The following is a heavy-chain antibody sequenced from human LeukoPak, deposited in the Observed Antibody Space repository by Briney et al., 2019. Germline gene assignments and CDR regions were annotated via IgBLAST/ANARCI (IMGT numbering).Heavy chain of an antibody. CDR2: INPNSGGT. CDR3: ATGSIVATIFFYFDY. CDR1: GYTFTGYY. V-gene: IGHV1-2*02. Sequence: ASVKVSCKASGYTFTGYYMHWVRQAPGQGLEWMGWINPNSGGTIYAQKFQGRVTMTEDTSTDTAYMELSSLRSEDTAVYYCATGSIVATIFFYFDYWGQGTLVTVSS. D-gene: IGHD5-12*01. J-gene: IGHJ4*02.